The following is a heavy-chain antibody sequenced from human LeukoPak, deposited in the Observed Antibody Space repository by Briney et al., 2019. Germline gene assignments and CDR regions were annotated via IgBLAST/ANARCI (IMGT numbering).Heavy chain of an antibody. D-gene: IGHD3-3*01. CDR3: ARDATIDRYYDFWSGQNWFDP. CDR2: ISSSSSYI. Sequence: PGGSLRLSCAASGFTFSSYSMNWVRQAPGKGLEWVSSISSSSSYIYYVDSVKGRFTISRDNAKNSLYLQMNSLRAEDTAVYYCARDATIDRYYDFWSGQNWFDPWGQGTLVTVSS. V-gene: IGHV3-21*01. J-gene: IGHJ5*02. CDR1: GFTFSSYS.